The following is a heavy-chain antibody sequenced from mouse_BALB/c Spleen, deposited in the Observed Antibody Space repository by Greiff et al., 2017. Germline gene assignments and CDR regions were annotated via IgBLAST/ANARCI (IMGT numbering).Heavy chain of an antibody. Sequence: EVMLVESGGGLVKPGGSLKLSCAASGFTFSSYAMSWVRQTPEKRLEWVASISSGGSTYYPDSVKGRFTISRDNARNILYLQMSSLRSEDTAMYYCARGYGNYDYWGQGTTLTVSS. CDR2: ISSGGST. V-gene: IGHV5-6-5*01. J-gene: IGHJ2*01. CDR1: GFTFSSYA. D-gene: IGHD2-1*01. CDR3: ARGYGNYDY.